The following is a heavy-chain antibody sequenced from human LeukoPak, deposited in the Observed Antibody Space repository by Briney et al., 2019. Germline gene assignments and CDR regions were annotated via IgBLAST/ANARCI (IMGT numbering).Heavy chain of an antibody. CDR3: ARESRSDALLWFGELPDAFDI. CDR2: IKQDGSEK. V-gene: IGHV3-7*01. CDR1: GFTFSSYW. D-gene: IGHD3-10*01. Sequence: GGSLRLSCAASGFTFSSYWMSWVRQAPGKGLEWVANIKQDGSEKYYVDSVKGRFTISRDSAKNSLYLQMNSLRAEDTAVYYCARESRSDALLWFGELPDAFDIWGQGTMVTVSS. J-gene: IGHJ3*02.